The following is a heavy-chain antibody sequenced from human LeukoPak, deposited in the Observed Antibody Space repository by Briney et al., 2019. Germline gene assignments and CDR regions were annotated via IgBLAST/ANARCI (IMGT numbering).Heavy chain of an antibody. J-gene: IGHJ5*02. D-gene: IGHD3-10*01. Sequence: GGSLRLSCSASGLTFSSYSMNWVRQAPGKGLEWVSSISSRSSYIYYADSVKGRFTISRDNAENSLYLQMNSLRAEDTAVYYCARDPVYGSGSYYNINWFDPWGQGTLVTVSS. V-gene: IGHV3-21*01. CDR3: ARDPVYGSGSYYNINWFDP. CDR2: ISSRSSYI. CDR1: GLTFSSYS.